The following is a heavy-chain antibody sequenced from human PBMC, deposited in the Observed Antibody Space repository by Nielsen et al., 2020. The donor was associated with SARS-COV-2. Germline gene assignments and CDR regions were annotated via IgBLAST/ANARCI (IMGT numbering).Heavy chain of an antibody. CDR3: ARGSDEGLAL. Sequence: SETLSLTCTVSVSITSNYWSWIRQPPEKGLEWIAYIYDSGNTNYNPSLKSRVTISVDTSRNQFSLKLTSVTAADTAVYYCARGSDEGLALWGQGTLVTVSS. CDR2: IYDSGNT. V-gene: IGHV4-59*13. D-gene: IGHD3-3*01. J-gene: IGHJ4*02. CDR1: VSITSNY.